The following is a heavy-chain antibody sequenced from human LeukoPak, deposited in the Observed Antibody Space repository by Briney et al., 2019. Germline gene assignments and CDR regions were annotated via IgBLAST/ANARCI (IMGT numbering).Heavy chain of an antibody. V-gene: IGHV3-7*01. CDR3: AKDDRVLRFLEWLPDY. D-gene: IGHD3-3*01. CDR2: IKEDGSEK. CDR1: GFTFSNFY. J-gene: IGHJ4*02. Sequence: PGGSLRLSCAASGFTFSNFYMNWVRQAPGKGLEWVANIKEDGSEKHYVDFVKGRFTISRDNANNSLYLQMNSLRAEDTAVYYCAKDDRVLRFLEWLPDYWGQGTLVTVSS.